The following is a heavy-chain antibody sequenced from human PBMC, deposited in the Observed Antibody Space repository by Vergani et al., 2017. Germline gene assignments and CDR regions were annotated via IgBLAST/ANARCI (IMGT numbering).Heavy chain of an antibody. Sequence: QVQLVQSGAEVKKPGASVKVSCTASGYTFTSYGISWVRQAPGQGLEWMGWISAYNGNTNYAQKLQGRVTMTTDTSTSTAYMELRSLRSDDTAVYYCARAFQYGSGSYYKPQDFDYWGQGTLVTVSS. D-gene: IGHD3-10*01. CDR1: GYTFTSYG. CDR2: ISAYNGNT. V-gene: IGHV1-18*01. CDR3: ARAFQYGSGSYYKPQDFDY. J-gene: IGHJ4*02.